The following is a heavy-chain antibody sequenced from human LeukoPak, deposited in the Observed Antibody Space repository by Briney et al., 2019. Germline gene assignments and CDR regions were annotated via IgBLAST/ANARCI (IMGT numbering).Heavy chain of an antibody. J-gene: IGHJ4*02. CDR2: MAGDGSSI. V-gene: IGHV3-30*02. D-gene: IGHD1-26*01. CDR3: AKAAVYSKRWTPFDD. CDR1: GFTFSAYG. Sequence: PGGSLRLSCAASGFTFSAYGMHWVRQAPGKGLEWVALMAGDGSSIYYADSVKGRFTISRDNSKNTVYLQMNSLRPEDTAVYYCAKAAVYSKRWTPFDDWGRGTLVTVSS.